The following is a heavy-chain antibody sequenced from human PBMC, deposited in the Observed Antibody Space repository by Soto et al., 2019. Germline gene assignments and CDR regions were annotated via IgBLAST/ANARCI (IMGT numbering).Heavy chain of an antibody. CDR1: GGTFSSYA. Sequence: QVQLVQSGAEVKKPGSSVKVSCKASGGTFSSYAISWVRQAPGQGLEWMGGIIPIFGTANYAQKFQGRVTXXADESTSKAYXXLXSXXSEDTAVYYCARDRTGDLAVAGHEVDYYYYYGMDVWGQGTTVTVSS. CDR3: ARDRTGDLAVAGHEVDYYYYYGMDV. D-gene: IGHD6-19*01. J-gene: IGHJ6*02. V-gene: IGHV1-69*12. CDR2: IIPIFGTA.